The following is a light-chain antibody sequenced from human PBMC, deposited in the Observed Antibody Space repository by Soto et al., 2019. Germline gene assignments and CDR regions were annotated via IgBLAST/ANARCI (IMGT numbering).Light chain of an antibody. CDR1: SSDVGSYNL. V-gene: IGLV2-23*01. J-gene: IGLJ2*01. Sequence: QSVLTQPASVSGSPGQSITISCTGTSSDVGSYNLVSWYRQHPGKAPKLMIYEGSKRPSGVSNRFSGSKSGNTASLTISGLQAEDEADYYCCSYVGGSTVVFGGGTKLTVL. CDR2: EGS. CDR3: CSYVGGSTVV.